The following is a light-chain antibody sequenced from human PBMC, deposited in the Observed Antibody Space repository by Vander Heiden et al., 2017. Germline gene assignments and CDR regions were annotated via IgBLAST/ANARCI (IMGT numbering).Light chain of an antibody. Sequence: DIQMTQSPSSLSASVGDRVTITCQASQDISNRLIWHQQKPGKAPKLLMYDASHLATGVPSRFSGGGSGTDFSLTISSLQPEDTGTYYCQQHENPLWTFGQGTTVEVK. CDR1: QDISNR. CDR3: QQHENPLWT. J-gene: IGKJ1*01. CDR2: DAS. V-gene: IGKV1-33*01.